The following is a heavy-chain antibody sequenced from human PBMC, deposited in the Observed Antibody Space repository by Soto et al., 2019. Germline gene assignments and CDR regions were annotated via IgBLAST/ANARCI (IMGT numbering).Heavy chain of an antibody. CDR3: ARGDILTGYTPIYYYYYGMDV. V-gene: IGHV1-2*04. Sequence: ASVKVSCKASGYTFTGYYMHWVRQAPGQGLEWMGWINPNSGGTNYAQKFQGWVTMTRDTSISTAYIELSRLRSDDTAVYYCARGDILTGYTPIYYYYYGMDVWGQGTTVTVSS. CDR2: INPNSGGT. D-gene: IGHD3-9*01. J-gene: IGHJ6*02. CDR1: GYTFTGYY.